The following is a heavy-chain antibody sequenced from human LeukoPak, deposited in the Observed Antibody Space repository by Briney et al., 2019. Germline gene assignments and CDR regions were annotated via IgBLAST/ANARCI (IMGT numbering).Heavy chain of an antibody. D-gene: IGHD3-3*01. V-gene: IGHV3-30-3*01. CDR2: ISYDGSNK. CDR1: GFTFSSYA. CDR3: ARDRGITIFGVDPPTPEYYYYYGMDV. Sequence: GGSLRLSCAAPGFTFSSYAMHWVRQAPGKGLEWVAVISYDGSNKYYADSVKGRFTISRDNSKNTLYLQMNSLRAEDTAVYYCARDRGITIFGVDPPTPEYYYYYGMDVWGQGTTVTVSS. J-gene: IGHJ6*02.